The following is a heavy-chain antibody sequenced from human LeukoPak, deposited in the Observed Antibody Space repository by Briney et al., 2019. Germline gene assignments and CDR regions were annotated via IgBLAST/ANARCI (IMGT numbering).Heavy chain of an antibody. V-gene: IGHV4-34*01. J-gene: IGHJ5*02. CDR1: GGSFSGYY. CDR2: INHSGST. Sequence: KPSETLSLTCAVYGGSFSGYYWSWIDQPPGKGLEWIGEINHSGSTNYNPSLKSRVTISVDTSKNQFSLKLSSVTAADTAVYYCARGGVVVVTAPRRFDPWRQGTLVTVSS. CDR3: ARGGVVVVTAPRRFDP. D-gene: IGHD2-21*02.